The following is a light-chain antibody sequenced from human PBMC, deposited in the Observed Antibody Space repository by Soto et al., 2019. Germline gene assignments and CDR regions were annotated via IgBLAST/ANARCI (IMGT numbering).Light chain of an antibody. J-gene: IGKJ5*01. CDR3: QQSYSTLIT. CDR2: AAS. Sequence: DIQMTQSPSSLSASVGDRATITCRASQSISSYLNWYQQKPGKAPKVLIYAASNLQGGVPSRFSGSGSGTDFTLTISSLQPEDFATYYCQQSYSTLITFGQGTRLEIK. V-gene: IGKV1-39*01. CDR1: QSISSY.